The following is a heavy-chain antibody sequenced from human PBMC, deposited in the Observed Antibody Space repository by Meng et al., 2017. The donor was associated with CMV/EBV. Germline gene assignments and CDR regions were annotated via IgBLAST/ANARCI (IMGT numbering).Heavy chain of an antibody. J-gene: IGHJ6*02. CDR3: ARGRGSSFSYYGMDV. D-gene: IGHD6-6*01. V-gene: IGHV1-2*02. CDR1: GYTFTGYY. CDR2: INPNSGGT. Sequence: ASVTVSCKASGYTFTGYYMHWVRQAPGQGLEWMGWINPNSGGTNYAQKFQGRVTMTRDTSISTAYMELSRLRSDDTAVYYCARGRGSSFSYYGMDVWGQGTTVTVSS.